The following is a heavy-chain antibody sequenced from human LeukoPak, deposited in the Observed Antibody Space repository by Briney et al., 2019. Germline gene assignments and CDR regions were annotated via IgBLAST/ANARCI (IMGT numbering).Heavy chain of an antibody. Sequence: GGSLRLSCAASGFTFSSYSMNWVRQAPGKGLEWVSSISSSSSYIYYADSVKGRFTISRDNAKNSLYLQMNSLRAEDTAVYYCARVSPDLYRDYYYYMDVWGKGTTVTVSS. CDR1: GFTFSSYS. D-gene: IGHD2-8*01. CDR2: ISSSSSYI. V-gene: IGHV3-21*01. J-gene: IGHJ6*03. CDR3: ARVSPDLYRDYYYYMDV.